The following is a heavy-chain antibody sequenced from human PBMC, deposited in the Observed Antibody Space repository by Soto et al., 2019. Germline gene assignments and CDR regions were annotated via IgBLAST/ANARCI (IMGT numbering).Heavy chain of an antibody. CDR2: IDCRGST. CDR1: GGSFSSGSYY. D-gene: IGHD3-16*01. CDR3: ARDSGGTIWWFDP. J-gene: IGHJ5*02. Sequence: PSETLSLTCAVSGGSFSSGSYYWSWIRQPPGKGLEGGGCIDCRGSTNYNPSLKRRVTISVDTSKNPVYLKLSSVTAEDTAVYYCARDSGGTIWWFDPWGQGTVVTVSS. V-gene: IGHV4-61*01.